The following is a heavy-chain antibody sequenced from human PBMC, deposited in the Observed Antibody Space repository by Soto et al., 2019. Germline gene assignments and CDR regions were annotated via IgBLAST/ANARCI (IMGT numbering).Heavy chain of an antibody. CDR1: GGTFSSYA. CDR3: AGEYYYGSGSYYPYYYYGMDV. J-gene: IGHJ6*02. CDR2: IIPIFGTA. Sequence: QVQLVQSGAEVKKPGSSVKVSCKASGGTFSSYAISWVRQAPGQGLEWMGGIIPIFGTANYAQKFQGRVTITADESTSTAYMELSSLRSEDTAVYYCAGEYYYGSGSYYPYYYYGMDVWGQGTTVTVSS. V-gene: IGHV1-69*01. D-gene: IGHD3-10*01.